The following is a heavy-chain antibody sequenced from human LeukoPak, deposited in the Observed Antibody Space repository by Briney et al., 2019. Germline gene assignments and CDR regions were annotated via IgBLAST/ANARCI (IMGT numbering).Heavy chain of an antibody. Sequence: GGSLRLSCAASGFTFSSYAMSWVRQAPGKGLEWVSAISGSGGSTYYADSVKGRFTISRDNSKNTLYLQMNSLRAEDTAVYYCAKGRSREVAAAASNWFDPWGQGTLVTVSS. CDR1: GFTFSSYA. CDR2: ISGSGGST. D-gene: IGHD6-13*01. CDR3: AKGRSREVAAAASNWFDP. J-gene: IGHJ5*02. V-gene: IGHV3-23*01.